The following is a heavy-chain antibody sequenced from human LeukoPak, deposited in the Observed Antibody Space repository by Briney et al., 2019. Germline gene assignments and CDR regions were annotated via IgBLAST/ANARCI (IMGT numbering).Heavy chain of an antibody. CDR2: INHSGST. D-gene: IGHD2-21*02. CDR3: ASHMINLEAYCGGDCYSHFDY. J-gene: IGHJ4*02. V-gene: IGHV4-34*01. Sequence: SETLSLTCAVYGGSFSGYYWSWIRQPPGKGLEWIGEINHSGSTNYNPSLKSRVTISVDTSKNQFSLKLSSVTAADTAVYYCASHMINLEAYCGGDCYSHFDYWGQGTLVTVSS. CDR1: GGSFSGYY.